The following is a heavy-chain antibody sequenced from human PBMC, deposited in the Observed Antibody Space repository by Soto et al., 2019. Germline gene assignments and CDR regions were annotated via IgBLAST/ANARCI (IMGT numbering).Heavy chain of an antibody. CDR3: ARDRLNRVVTHPKGSDNRFDP. D-gene: IGHD3-3*01. V-gene: IGHV4-39*02. Sequence: SETLSLTCTVSGGSISSSSYYWGWIRQPPGKGLEWIGSIYYSGGTYYNPSLNSRVTISVDTSKNQFSLKLSSVTAADTAVYYCARDRLNRVVTHPKGSDNRFDPWGQGTLVTVSS. J-gene: IGHJ5*02. CDR2: IYYSGGT. CDR1: GGSISSSSYY.